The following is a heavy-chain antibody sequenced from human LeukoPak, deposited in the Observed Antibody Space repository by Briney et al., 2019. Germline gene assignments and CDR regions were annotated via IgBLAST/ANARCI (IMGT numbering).Heavy chain of an antibody. Sequence: SETLSLTCAVYGGSFSGYYWSWIRQPPGKGLEWIGEINHSGSTNYTPSLKSRVTISVDTSKNQFSLKLSSVTAADTAVYYCARGPYSSGWYDFGYFQHWGQGTLVTVSS. CDR3: ARGPYSSGWYDFGYFQH. CDR1: GGSFSGYY. CDR2: INHSGST. D-gene: IGHD6-19*01. V-gene: IGHV4-34*01. J-gene: IGHJ1*01.